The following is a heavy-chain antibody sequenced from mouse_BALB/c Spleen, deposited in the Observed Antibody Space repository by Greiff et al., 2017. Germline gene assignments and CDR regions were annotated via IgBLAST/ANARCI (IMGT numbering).Heavy chain of an antibody. CDR3: TRKDYGSSYDWYFDV. D-gene: IGHD1-1*01. CDR2: IDPNSGGT. CDR1: GYTFTSYW. J-gene: IGHJ1*01. V-gene: IGHV1S36*01. Sequence: VQLQQPGAELVKPGASVKLSCKASGYTFTSYWMHWVKQRPGRGLEWIGRIDPNSGGTKYNEKFKSKATLTVDKPSSTAYMQLSSLTSEDSAVYYCTRKDYGSSYDWYFDVWGAGTTVTVSS.